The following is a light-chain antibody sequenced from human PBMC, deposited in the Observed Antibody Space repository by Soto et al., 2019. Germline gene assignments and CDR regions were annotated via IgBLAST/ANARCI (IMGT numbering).Light chain of an antibody. CDR1: QSVSSSH. J-gene: IGKJ1*01. Sequence: EIVLTQSPATPSLSPGERATLSCGASQSVSSSHLAWYQQKPGLAPRLLIYDASSRATGIPDRFSGSGSGTDFTLTISRLEPEDFAVYYCQQYGSSPRTFGQGTKV. CDR3: QQYGSSPRT. CDR2: DAS. V-gene: IGKV3D-20*01.